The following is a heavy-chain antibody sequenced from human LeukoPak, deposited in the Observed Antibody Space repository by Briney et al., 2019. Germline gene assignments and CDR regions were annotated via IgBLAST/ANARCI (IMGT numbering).Heavy chain of an antibody. CDR2: IIPIFGTA. V-gene: IGHV1-69*05. D-gene: IGHD4-17*01. J-gene: IGHJ4*02. CDR3: ARVVYGDYPHFDY. CDR1: GGTFSSYA. Sequence: SVKVSCKASGGTFSSYAISWVRQAPGQGLEWMGGIIPIFGTANYAQKLQGRVTMTTDTSTSTAYMELRSLRSDDTAVYYCARVVYGDYPHFDYWGQGTLVTVSS.